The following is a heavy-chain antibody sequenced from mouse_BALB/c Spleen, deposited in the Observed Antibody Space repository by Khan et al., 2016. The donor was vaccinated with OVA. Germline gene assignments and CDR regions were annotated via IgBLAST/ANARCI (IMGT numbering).Heavy chain of an antibody. CDR2: IWSGGNA. D-gene: IGHD2-14*01. V-gene: IGHV2-4-1*01. Sequence: QVQLKQSGPGLVQPSQSLSITCTVSGFSLTTYGIHWVRQSPGKGLEWLGVIWSGGNADYNAAFISRLSISKDNSKSQVFFKMNSLQADDTAIYXCARNSDRYDFSYWGQGTLVTVSA. J-gene: IGHJ3*01. CDR1: GFSLTTYG. CDR3: ARNSDRYDFSY.